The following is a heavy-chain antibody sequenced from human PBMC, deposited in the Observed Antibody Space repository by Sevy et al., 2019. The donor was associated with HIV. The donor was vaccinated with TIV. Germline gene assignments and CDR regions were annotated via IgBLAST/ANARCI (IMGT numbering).Heavy chain of an antibody. D-gene: IGHD2-21*01. CDR1: GFPFNDHA. CDR3: AKDINRGCDGVNCYSYYYYFYGLDV. V-gene: IGHV3-9*01. Sequence: GGSLRLSCAASGFPFNDHAMHWVRQVPGKGLEWVSGISWNSRNIGYADSVKVRFTISRDNARHFVYLEMNSLIPEDTAFYYCAKDINRGCDGVNCYSYYYYFYGLDVWGQGTTVTVSS. CDR2: ISWNSRNI. J-gene: IGHJ6*02.